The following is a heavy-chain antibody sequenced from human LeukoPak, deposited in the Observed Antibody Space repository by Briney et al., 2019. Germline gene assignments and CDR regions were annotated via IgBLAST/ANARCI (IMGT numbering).Heavy chain of an antibody. D-gene: IGHD4-23*01. Sequence: GGSLRLSCAASGFTFSDYYMSWIRQAPGKGLEWVSYISSSGSTIYYADSVKGRFTISRDNAKNSLYLQMNSLRAEDTAVYYCASSTRWSHFDYWGQGTLVTVSS. J-gene: IGHJ4*02. V-gene: IGHV3-11*01. CDR1: GFTFSDYY. CDR2: ISSSGSTI. CDR3: ASSTRWSHFDY.